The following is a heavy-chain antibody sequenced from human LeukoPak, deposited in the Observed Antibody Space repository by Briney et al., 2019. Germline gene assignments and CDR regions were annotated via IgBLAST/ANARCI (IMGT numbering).Heavy chain of an antibody. CDR2: INHSGST. J-gene: IGHJ5*01. V-gene: IGHV4-34*01. CDR1: GGSFSDYY. D-gene: IGHD3-9*01. CDR3: ARRSRTLYYDFLTGRWFDS. Sequence: SETLSLTCAVSGGSFSDYYWSWIRQPPGKGLEWIGEINHSGSTNYNPSLKSRVTISVDTSKNQFSLKLISVTAADTAVFYCARRSRTLYYDFLTGRWFDSWGQGTLVTVSS.